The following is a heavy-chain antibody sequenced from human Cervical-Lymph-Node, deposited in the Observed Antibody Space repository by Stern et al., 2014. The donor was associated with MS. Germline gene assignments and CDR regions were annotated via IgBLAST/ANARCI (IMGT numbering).Heavy chain of an antibody. CDR3: AKSTVTSLSDY. J-gene: IGHJ4*02. CDR2: ISGSGGST. Sequence: QLVQSGGGLVQPGGSLRLSCAASGFTFSSYAMSWVRQAPGKGLEWVAAISGSGGSTYYADSWKGRFTISSDNSKKPPYLAMNSLRAEDTAVYDCAKSTVTSLSDYWGQGTLVTVSS. CDR1: GFTFSSYA. D-gene: IGHD4-17*01. V-gene: IGHV3-23*04.